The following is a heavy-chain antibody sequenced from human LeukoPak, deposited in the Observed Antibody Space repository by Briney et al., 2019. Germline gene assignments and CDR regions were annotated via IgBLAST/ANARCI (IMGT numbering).Heavy chain of an antibody. CDR3: ARVAYGSGSYVHY. V-gene: IGHV1-8*01. CDR1: GDTFTSYD. CDR2: MNPNSGNT. D-gene: IGHD3-10*01. J-gene: IGHJ4*02. Sequence: ASVKVSCKASGDTFTSYDINWVRQATGQGLEWMGWMNPNSGNTGYAQKFEGRVTMTRNTSISTAYMELSSLRSEDTAVYYCARVAYGSGSYVHYWGQGTLVTVSS.